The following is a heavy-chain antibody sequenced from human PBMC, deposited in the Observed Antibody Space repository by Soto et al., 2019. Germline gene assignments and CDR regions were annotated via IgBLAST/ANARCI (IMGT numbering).Heavy chain of an antibody. J-gene: IGHJ6*02. CDR3: AKDWNDANYDYGTDV. Sequence: GGSLRLSCVASGFAFSSFGMHWVRQAPGKGLEWVAFISHDGSKKKFVDSVKGRFTISRDDSGNTLYLQMNSLRADDTAVYFCAKDWNDANYDYGTDVWGQVTTATVPS. CDR1: GFAFSSFG. CDR2: ISHDGSKK. D-gene: IGHD1-1*01. V-gene: IGHV3-30*18.